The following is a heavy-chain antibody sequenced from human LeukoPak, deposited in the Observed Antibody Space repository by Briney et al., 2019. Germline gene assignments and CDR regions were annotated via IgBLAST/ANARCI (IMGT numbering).Heavy chain of an antibody. CDR2: ISDIGSI. V-gene: IGHV4-59*08. D-gene: IGHD2/OR15-2a*01. Sequence: SETLSLTCTVSGGSISSYYWSWIRQPPGKGLEWIAYISDIGSISYNPSLKSRVTISLDTSKNQFSLKLSSVTAADTAVYYCAGHHPRNTVDFWGQGTLVTVSS. J-gene: IGHJ4*02. CDR1: GGSISSYY. CDR3: AGHHPRNTVDF.